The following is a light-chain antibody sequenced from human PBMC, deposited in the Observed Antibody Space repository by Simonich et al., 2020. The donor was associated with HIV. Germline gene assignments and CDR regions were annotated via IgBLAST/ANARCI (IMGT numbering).Light chain of an antibody. CDR2: GAS. CDR1: QSVSSN. Sequence: EIVMTQSPATLSVSPGERATLSCRASQSVSSNLAWYQQKPGQDPRLLIYGASARATGIPARFSGRGPGTEFTLTISSMQSEDFAVYYCQQCNNWPPTFGQGTKVEIK. CDR3: QQCNNWPPT. J-gene: IGKJ1*01. V-gene: IGKV3-15*01.